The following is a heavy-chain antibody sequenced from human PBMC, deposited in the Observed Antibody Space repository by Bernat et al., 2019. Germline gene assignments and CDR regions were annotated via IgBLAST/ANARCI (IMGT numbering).Heavy chain of an antibody. CDR1: GFTFCSYA. CDR3: ARERLSRYFDWSDAFDI. Sequence: QVQLVESGGGVVQPGRSLRLSCAASGFTFCSYAMHWVRQAPGKGLEWVAVISYDGSNKYSADSVKGRFTISRDNSKNTLYLQMNSLRAEDTAVYYCARERLSRYFDWSDAFDIWGQGTMVTVSS. D-gene: IGHD3-9*01. V-gene: IGHV3-30-3*01. J-gene: IGHJ3*02. CDR2: ISYDGSNK.